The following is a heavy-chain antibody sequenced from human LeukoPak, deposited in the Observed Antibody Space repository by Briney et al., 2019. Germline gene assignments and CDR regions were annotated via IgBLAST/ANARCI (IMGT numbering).Heavy chain of an antibody. CDR3: ASSTPGCYDFK. J-gene: IGHJ4*02. Sequence: AGGSLRLSCAASGFTFSSYSMNWVRQAPGKGLEWVSYISSSSSTIYYADSVKGRFTISRDNAKKSLYLQMNSLRAEDTAVYYCASSTPGCYDFKWGQGTQVTVSS. D-gene: IGHD3-3*01. V-gene: IGHV3-48*01. CDR1: GFTFSSYS. CDR2: ISSSSSTI.